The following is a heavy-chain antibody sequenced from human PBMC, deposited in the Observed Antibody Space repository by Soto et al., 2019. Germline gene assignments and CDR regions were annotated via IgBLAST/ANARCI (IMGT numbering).Heavy chain of an antibody. CDR2: IRSKPNNYAT. Sequence: EVQLVESGGGLVHPGGSLTLSCAASGFPFNGSAMHWVRQASGKGLEWVGRIRSKPNNYATAYAASLKGRFTISREDSKNPAYLQRNSLKPEVTAVYYCAGDFYYNMDVWGQGTTVTVSS. CDR3: AGDFYYNMDV. J-gene: IGHJ6*02. V-gene: IGHV3-73*02. CDR1: GFPFNGSA.